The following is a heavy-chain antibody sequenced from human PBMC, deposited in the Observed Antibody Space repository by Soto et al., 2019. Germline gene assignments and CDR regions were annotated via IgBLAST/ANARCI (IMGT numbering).Heavy chain of an antibody. J-gene: IGHJ6*02. V-gene: IGHV3-21*01. CDR3: VRERGLSSFYGMDV. D-gene: IGHD3-10*01. CDR2: ITSSSGHI. CDR1: GFTLTTYT. Sequence: GGSLRLSCEASGFTLTTYTMNWVRQASGKGLEWVTSITSSSGHIYYADSVKGRFTISRDNARNSLYLQMNSLRAEDTAVYYCVRERGLSSFYGMDVWGQGTTVTVSS.